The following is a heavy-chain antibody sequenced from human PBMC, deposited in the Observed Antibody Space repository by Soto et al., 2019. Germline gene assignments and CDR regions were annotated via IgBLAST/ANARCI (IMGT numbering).Heavy chain of an antibody. J-gene: IGHJ6*02. CDR2: IYPGDSDT. CDR3: ARLGVAAAGTPRTYYYYYGMDV. D-gene: IGHD6-13*01. Sequence: RGESLKISCKGSGYSFTSYWIGWVRQMPGKGLEWMGIIYPGDSDTRYSPSFQGQVTISADKSISTAYLQWSSLKASDTAMYYCARLGVAAAGTPRTYYYYYGMDVWGQGTTVTVSS. CDR1: GYSFTSYW. V-gene: IGHV5-51*01.